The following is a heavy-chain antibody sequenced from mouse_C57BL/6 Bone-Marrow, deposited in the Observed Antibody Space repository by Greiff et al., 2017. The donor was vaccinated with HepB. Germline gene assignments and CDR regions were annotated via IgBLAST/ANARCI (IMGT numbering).Heavy chain of an antibody. CDR1: GFTFSSYG. CDR2: ISSGGSYT. V-gene: IGHV5-6*01. CDR3: ARHLYYYGSSYCYFDY. Sequence: EVNVVESGGDLVKPGGSLKLSCAASGFTFSSYGMSWVRQTPDKRLEWVATISSGGSYTYYPDSVKGRFTISRDNAKNTLYLQMSSLKSEDTAMYYCARHLYYYGSSYCYFDYWGQGTTLTVSS. D-gene: IGHD1-1*01. J-gene: IGHJ2*01.